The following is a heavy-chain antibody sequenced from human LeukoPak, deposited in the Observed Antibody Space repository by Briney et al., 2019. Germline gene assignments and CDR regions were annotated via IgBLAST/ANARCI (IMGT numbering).Heavy chain of an antibody. CDR3: AKARTPYNSGFDY. CDR1: GFTFTDYA. CDR2: ISASGSTT. J-gene: IGHJ4*02. D-gene: IGHD6-19*01. V-gene: IGHV3-23*01. Sequence: GGSLRLSCAASGFTFTDYAMGWVRQAPGQGLEWASTISASGSTTYYADSVRGRFTISRDSSKNTLSLQMSSLRAEDTAVYYCAKARTPYNSGFDYWGQGTLVAVSS.